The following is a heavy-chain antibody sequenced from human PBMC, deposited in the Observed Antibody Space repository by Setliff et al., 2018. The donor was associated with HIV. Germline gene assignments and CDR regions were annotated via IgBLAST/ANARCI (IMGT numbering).Heavy chain of an antibody. CDR3: ARGVRPSYGSGSYYWYFDL. V-gene: IGHV1-69*02. CDR2: IIPILGIA. J-gene: IGHJ2*01. Sequence: SVKVSCKASGGTFSSYTISWVRQAPGQGLEWMGRIIPILGIANYAQKFQGRVTITADKSTSTAYMELSSLRSEDTAVYYCARGVRPSYGSGSYYWYFDLWGRGTQVTVSS. CDR1: GGTFSSYT. D-gene: IGHD3-10*01.